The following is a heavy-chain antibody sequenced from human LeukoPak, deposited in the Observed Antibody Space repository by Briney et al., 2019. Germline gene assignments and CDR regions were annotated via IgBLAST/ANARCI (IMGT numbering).Heavy chain of an antibody. CDR2: IYYSGST. CDR1: GGSISSSSYY. V-gene: IGHV4-39*07. Sequence: SQTLSLTCTVSGGSISSSSYYWGWIRQPPGKGLEWIGGIYYSGSTYYNPSLKSRVTISVDTSKNQFSLKLSSVTAADTAVYYCARDRPPETYYYYGMDVWGQGTTVTVSS. J-gene: IGHJ6*02. CDR3: ARDRPPETYYYYGMDV.